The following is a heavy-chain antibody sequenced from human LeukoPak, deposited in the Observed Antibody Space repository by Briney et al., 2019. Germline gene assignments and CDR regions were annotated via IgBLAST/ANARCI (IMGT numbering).Heavy chain of an antibody. J-gene: IGHJ6*02. D-gene: IGHD7-27*01. CDR1: EDTFSSYG. V-gene: IGHV1-69*13. CDR2: IIPSLDTT. CDR3: ARDWGFNYYYYGMDV. Sequence: SVKVSCKASEDTFSSYGISWVRQAPGQGLEWMGGIIPSLDTTNYAQKFQGRVTITADESASIAHMELSSLRSDDTAVYYCARDWGFNYYYYGMDVWGQGTTVTVSS.